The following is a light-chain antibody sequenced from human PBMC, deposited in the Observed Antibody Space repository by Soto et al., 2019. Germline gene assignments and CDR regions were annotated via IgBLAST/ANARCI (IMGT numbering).Light chain of an antibody. CDR1: QSVSSN. V-gene: IGKV3-15*01. CDR2: DAS. CDR3: QQYHNWPIT. Sequence: EIVRTQSPATLSVSPGESDTRSCRASQSVSSNLAWHQQKPGQAHRILMYDASTRATGISARFRGSGSGTEFTITISSLQSEDFAVYYCQQYHNWPITFGQGTRLEIK. J-gene: IGKJ5*01.